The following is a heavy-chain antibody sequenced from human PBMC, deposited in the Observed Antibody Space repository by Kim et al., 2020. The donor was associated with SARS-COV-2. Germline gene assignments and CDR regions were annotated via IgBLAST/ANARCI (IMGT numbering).Heavy chain of an antibody. D-gene: IGHD2-2*01. J-gene: IGHJ4*02. CDR2: IYYSGST. CDR1: GGSISSSSYY. V-gene: IGHV4-39*01. Sequence: SETLSLTCTVSGGSISSSSYYWGWIRQPPGKGLEWIGSIYYSGSTYYNPSLKSRVTISVDTSKNQFSLKLSSVTAADTAVYYCARHRPYSSTNFDYWGQGTLVTVSS. CDR3: ARHRPYSSTNFDY.